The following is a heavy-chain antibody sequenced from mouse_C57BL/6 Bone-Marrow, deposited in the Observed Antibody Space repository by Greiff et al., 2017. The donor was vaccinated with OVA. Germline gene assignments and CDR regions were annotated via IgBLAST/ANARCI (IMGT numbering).Heavy chain of an antibody. CDR1: GYSFTSYW. CDR2: IYLASGST. D-gene: IGHD1-1*01. J-gene: IGHJ1*03. CDR3: ARRYYVSSYWYFDV. Sequence: VQLQQPGAELVKPGDSVKMSCKASGYSFTSYWITWVKQSPGQGLEWIGDIYLASGSTNYNEQFQSKATLTVATSSSTACMPHSSLTSEDSAVYYCARRYYVSSYWYFDVWGTGTTVTVSS. V-gene: IGHV1-55*01.